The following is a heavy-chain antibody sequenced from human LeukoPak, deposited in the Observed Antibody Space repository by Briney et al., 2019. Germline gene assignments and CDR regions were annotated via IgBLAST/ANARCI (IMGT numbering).Heavy chain of an antibody. V-gene: IGHV3-7*01. CDR2: MDPRGRQT. CDR1: GFTFNGSW. J-gene: IGHJ4*02. CDR3: AVWTSGNY. Sequence: FTSSASGFTFNGSWMNWVRQAPGKGLEWVANMDPRGRQTRYVDSVKGRFTISKDDPGTSLYLEMHSLRAEDTAIYYCAVWTSGNYWGQGALVTVSS. D-gene: IGHD1-1*01.